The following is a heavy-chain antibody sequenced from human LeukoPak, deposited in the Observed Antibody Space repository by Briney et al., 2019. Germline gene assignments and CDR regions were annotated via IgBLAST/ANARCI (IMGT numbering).Heavy chain of an antibody. V-gene: IGHV3-48*01. CDR3: AKDYSARVFLRRQNPGSVGWFDP. CDR1: GFTFSSYS. D-gene: IGHD2-15*01. Sequence: PGGSLRLSCAASGFTFSSYSMNWVRQAPGKGLEWVSYITSSSSIIYYSDSVKGRFTISRDDAKNSLYLQMNSLRAEDTAVYYCAKDYSARVFLRRQNPGSVGWFDPWGQGTLVTVSS. CDR2: ITSSSSII. J-gene: IGHJ5*02.